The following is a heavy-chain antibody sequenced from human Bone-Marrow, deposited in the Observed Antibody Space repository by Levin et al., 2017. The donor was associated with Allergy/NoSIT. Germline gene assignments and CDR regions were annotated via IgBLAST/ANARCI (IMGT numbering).Heavy chain of an antibody. Sequence: GESLKISCAASGFTFSSYAMHWVRQAPGKGLEWVAVISYDGSNKYYADSVKGRFTISRDNSKNTLYLQMNSLRAEDTAVYYCARALDYYYYYGMDVWGQGTTVTVSS. V-gene: IGHV3-30*04. CDR2: ISYDGSNK. J-gene: IGHJ6*02. CDR1: GFTFSSYA. CDR3: ARALDYYYYYGMDV.